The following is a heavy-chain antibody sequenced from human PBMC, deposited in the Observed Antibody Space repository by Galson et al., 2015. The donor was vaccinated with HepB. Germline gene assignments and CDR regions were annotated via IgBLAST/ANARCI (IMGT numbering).Heavy chain of an antibody. CDR2: INSGGRST. CDR3: AKDNLENQLNWLDP. Sequence: SLRLSCAAYGSTFSNSRLPWVRQVPGKVLVWLSHINSGGRSTKDLASVRGRFTISRDNANNTLYLQMTSLRAEDTGVYFCAKDNLENQLNWLDPWGRGTLVTVSS. CDR1: GSTFSNSR. V-gene: IGHV3-74*01. D-gene: IGHD1-14*01. J-gene: IGHJ5*02.